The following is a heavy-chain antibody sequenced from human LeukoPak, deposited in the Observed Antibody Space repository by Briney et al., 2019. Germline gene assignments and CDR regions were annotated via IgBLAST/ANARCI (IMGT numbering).Heavy chain of an antibody. CDR1: GGSISSGPYY. D-gene: IGHD4-17*01. Sequence: SETLSLTCTVSGGSISSGPYYWGWICQPPGKGLEWIGSMYYSGTTYYNPSLKSRVTISVDTSKNQFSLKLSSVTAADTAVYYCVYPTEDYWGQGTLVTVSS. CDR2: MYYSGTT. V-gene: IGHV4-39*01. CDR3: VYPTEDY. J-gene: IGHJ4*02.